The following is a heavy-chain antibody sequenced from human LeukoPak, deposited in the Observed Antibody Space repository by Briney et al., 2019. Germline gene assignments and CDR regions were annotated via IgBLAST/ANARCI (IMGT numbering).Heavy chain of an antibody. D-gene: IGHD6-25*01. CDR3: ARDHCVSSGCYEDYYYGMDV. CDR1: GYTFTGYY. V-gene: IGHV1-2*02. J-gene: IGHJ6*02. Sequence: ASVNVSCKASGYTFTGYYMQWVRQAPGQGLEWMGGINPNSGGTNYAQKFQGRVTMTRDTSISTAYMELSRLRSDDTAVYFCARDHCVSSGCYEDYYYGMDVWGRGTTVTVSS. CDR2: INPNSGGT.